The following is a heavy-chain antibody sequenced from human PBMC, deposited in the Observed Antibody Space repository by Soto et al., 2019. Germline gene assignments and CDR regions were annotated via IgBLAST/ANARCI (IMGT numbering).Heavy chain of an antibody. Sequence: GGSLRLSCAASGFSFSSYAMSWVRQAPGKGLEWVAAISGGGANTYYADSVKGRFTISRDNSKNTLYLQMNSLRAEDTAVYYCFNSDAALPTISFVPWDDAILVT. J-gene: IGHJ5*02. V-gene: IGHV3-23*01. CDR2: ISGGGANT. D-gene: IGHD1-26*01. CDR1: GFSFSSYA. CDR3: FNSDAALPTISFVP.